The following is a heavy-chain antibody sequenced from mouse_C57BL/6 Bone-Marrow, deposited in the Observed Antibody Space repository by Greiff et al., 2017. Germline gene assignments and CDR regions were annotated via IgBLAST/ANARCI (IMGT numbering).Heavy chain of an antibody. Sequence: QVQLQQPGAELVRPGTSVKLSCKASGYTFTSYWMHWVKQRPGQGLEWIGVIVPSDSYTNYNQKFKGKATLTVDTSSSTAYMQLSSLTSEDSAVYYCARRVYYGSRGDWYFDVWGTGTTVTVSS. D-gene: IGHD1-1*01. J-gene: IGHJ1*03. V-gene: IGHV1-59*01. CDR1: GYTFTSYW. CDR3: ARRVYYGSRGDWYFDV. CDR2: IVPSDSYT.